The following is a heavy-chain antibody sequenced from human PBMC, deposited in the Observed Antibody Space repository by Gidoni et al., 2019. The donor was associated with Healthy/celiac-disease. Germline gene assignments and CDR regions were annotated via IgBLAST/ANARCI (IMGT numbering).Heavy chain of an antibody. D-gene: IGHD3-22*01. CDR2: IIPIFGTA. CDR3: ARDPHGYYDSSGYPSLGY. V-gene: IGHV1-69*01. J-gene: IGHJ4*02. CDR1: GGTFSSYA. Sequence: QVQLVQSGAEVKKPGSSVKVSCKASGGTFSSYAISWVRQAPGQGLEWMGGIIPIFGTANYAQKFQGRVTITADESTSTAYMELSSLRSEDTAVYYCARDPHGYYDSSGYPSLGYWGQGTLVTVSS.